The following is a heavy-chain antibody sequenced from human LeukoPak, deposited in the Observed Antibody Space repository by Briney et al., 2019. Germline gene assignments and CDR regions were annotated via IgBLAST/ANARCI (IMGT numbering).Heavy chain of an antibody. CDR2: IQPDGSEQ. CDR3: ASQSFARFDP. Sequence: GGSLRLSCAASGFTLDDYAMHWVRQAPGKGLEWEGNIQPDGSEQYPVDSVKGRFTISRDNSRNSLFLQMSSLRVEDTAVYYCASQSFARFDPWGQGTLVTVSS. J-gene: IGHJ5*02. V-gene: IGHV3-7*01. CDR1: GFTLDDYA. D-gene: IGHD3-16*01.